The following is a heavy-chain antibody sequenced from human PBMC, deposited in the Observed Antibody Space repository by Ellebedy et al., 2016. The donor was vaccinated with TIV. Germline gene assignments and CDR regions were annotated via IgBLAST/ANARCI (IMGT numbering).Heavy chain of an antibody. CDR2: ISSSGSTM. J-gene: IGHJ6*02. CDR3: VKGAFPVPTVMAV. D-gene: IGHD4-17*01. CDR1: GFTFSNYE. Sequence: PGGSLRLSCAASGFTFSNYEMNWVRQAPGKGLEWVSYISSSGSTMHYADSVKGRFTISRDNGKNSLYLQMNSLRVDDTAVYYCVKGAFPVPTVMAVWGQGTTVTVSS. V-gene: IGHV3-48*03.